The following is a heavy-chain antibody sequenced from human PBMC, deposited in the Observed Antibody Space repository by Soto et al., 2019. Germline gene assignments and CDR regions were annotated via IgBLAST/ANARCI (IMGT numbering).Heavy chain of an antibody. CDR1: AFTFSTYA. J-gene: IGHJ4*02. Sequence: GEPLSLSSEASAFTFSTYAMSWVRQAPGKGLEWVSAISGSGGSTYYADSVKGRFTISRDNSKNALYLQMNSLRAEDTAVYYCAKDSSYYYDYTLDYWGQLTFFTVSS. CDR2: ISGSGGST. V-gene: IGHV3-23*01. CDR3: AKDSSYYYDYTLDY. D-gene: IGHD3-22*01.